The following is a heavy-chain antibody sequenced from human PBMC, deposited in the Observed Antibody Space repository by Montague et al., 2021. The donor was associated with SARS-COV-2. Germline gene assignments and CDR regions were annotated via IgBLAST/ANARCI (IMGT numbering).Heavy chain of an antibody. CDR1: GASISSSDHY. CDR2: IYYTGSX. Sequence: SETLSLTCTVSGASISSSDHYWGWIRQPPGKGLEWIGSIYYTGSXYYTPSLTSRLTISVDTSRCQFSLELTSVTAADTAIYYCARAGGFDNSGYVGRLRTYYFDYWGQGLLVTVSS. CDR3: ARAGGFDNSGYVGRLRTYYFDY. J-gene: IGHJ4*02. V-gene: IGHV4-39*07. D-gene: IGHD3-22*01.